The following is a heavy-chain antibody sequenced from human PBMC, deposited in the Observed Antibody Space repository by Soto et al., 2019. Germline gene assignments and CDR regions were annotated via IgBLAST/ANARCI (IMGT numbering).Heavy chain of an antibody. J-gene: IGHJ6*02. Sequence: PGESLKISCKGSGYSFTSYWIGWVRQMPGKGLEWMGIIYPGDSDTRYSPSFQGQVTISADKSISTAYLQWSSLKASDTAMYYCARVPPFWSGYHPGPVVGDSNYYGMDVWGQGTTVTVSS. CDR2: IYPGDSDT. CDR1: GYSFTSYW. D-gene: IGHD3-3*01. CDR3: ARVPPFWSGYHPGPVVGDSNYYGMDV. V-gene: IGHV5-51*01.